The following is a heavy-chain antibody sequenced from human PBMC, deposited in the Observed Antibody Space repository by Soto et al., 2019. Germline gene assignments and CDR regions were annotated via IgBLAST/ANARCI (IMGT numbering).Heavy chain of an antibody. V-gene: IGHV3-66*01. D-gene: IGHD4-17*01. Sequence: GGSLRLSCAASGFTVSSNYMSWVRQAPGKGLEWVSVIYSGGSTYYADSVKGRFTISRDNSKNTLYLQMNSLRAEDTAVYYCATYGDYEGYAFDIWGQGTMVTVSS. CDR2: IYSGGST. CDR1: GFTVSSNY. CDR3: ATYGDYEGYAFDI. J-gene: IGHJ3*02.